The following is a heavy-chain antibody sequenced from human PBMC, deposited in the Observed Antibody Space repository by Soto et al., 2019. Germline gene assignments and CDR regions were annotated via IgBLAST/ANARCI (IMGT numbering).Heavy chain of an antibody. CDR2: IDYYATNR. D-gene: IGHD2-2*01. Sequence: GSLRLSCATSGFTVDNGMTWVRQTPGKGLEWVSSIDYYATNRHYSDSVKGRFTISRDNAKNSVSLQMNTLRAEDTAFYYCAREDSIIIPAVSDFWGQGTLVTVSS. J-gene: IGHJ4*02. CDR3: AREDSIIIPAVSDF. CDR1: GFTVDNG. V-gene: IGHV3-20*04.